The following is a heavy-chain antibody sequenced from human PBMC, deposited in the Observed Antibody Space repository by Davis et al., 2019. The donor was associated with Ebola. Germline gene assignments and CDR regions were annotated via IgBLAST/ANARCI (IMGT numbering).Heavy chain of an antibody. J-gene: IGHJ4*02. CDR2: ISSSSSTI. Sequence: PGGSLRLSCAASGFTFSSYSMNWVRQAPGKGLEWVSYISSSSSTIYYADSLKGRLTISRDKDKNSLYLQMNSLRDEDTAVYYCARVWEALLPAQRLTNSIDYWGQGTLVTVSS. CDR1: GFTFSSYS. V-gene: IGHV3-48*02. D-gene: IGHD2-15*01. CDR3: ARVWEALLPAQRLTNSIDY.